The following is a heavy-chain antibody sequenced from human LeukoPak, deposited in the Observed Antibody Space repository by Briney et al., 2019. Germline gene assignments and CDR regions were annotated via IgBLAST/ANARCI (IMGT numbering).Heavy chain of an antibody. CDR2: ISYDGSNE. CDR1: GFTFSSYV. V-gene: IGHV3-30*04. CDR3: AKGYYYMDV. J-gene: IGHJ6*03. Sequence: GGSLRLSCAASGFTFSSYVMHWVRQAPGKGLEWVAIISYDGSNEYYADSVKGRFTISRDNSKNTLYLQMNSLRAEDTAVYYCAKGYYYMDVWGKGTTVTISS.